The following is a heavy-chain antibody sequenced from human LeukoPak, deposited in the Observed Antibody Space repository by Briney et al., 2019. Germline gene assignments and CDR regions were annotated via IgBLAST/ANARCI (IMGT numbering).Heavy chain of an antibody. Sequence: GGSLRLSCAASGFTFTSYAMNWVRQAPGKGLEWVSYISSSSSYTNYADSVKGRFTISRDNAKNSLYLQMNSLRAEDTAVYYCASGRYSKYFDYWGQGTLVTVSS. CDR1: GFTFTSYA. CDR2: ISSSSSYT. D-gene: IGHD4-11*01. J-gene: IGHJ4*02. CDR3: ASGRYSKYFDY. V-gene: IGHV3-21*05.